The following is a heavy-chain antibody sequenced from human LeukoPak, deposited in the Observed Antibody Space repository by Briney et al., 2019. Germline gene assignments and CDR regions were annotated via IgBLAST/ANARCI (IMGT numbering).Heavy chain of an antibody. CDR3: ARDNDFRACDI. V-gene: IGHV4-4*07. CDR2: IYTSGST. D-gene: IGHD3-3*01. Sequence: PSETLSLTRTVSGGSISSYYWSWIRQPAGKGLEWIGRIYTSGSTNYNPSLKGRVTMSVDTSKNQFSLKLSSVTAADTAVYYCARDNDFRACDIWGQGTMVTVSS. J-gene: IGHJ3*02. CDR1: GGSISSYY.